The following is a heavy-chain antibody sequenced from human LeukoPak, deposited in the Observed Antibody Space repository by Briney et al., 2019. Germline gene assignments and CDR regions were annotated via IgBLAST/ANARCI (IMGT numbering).Heavy chain of an antibody. CDR2: IRYDAIDK. CDR1: GFTFSSYG. V-gene: IGHV3-30*02. J-gene: IGHJ4*02. CDR3: TKDYAAFDD. D-gene: IGHD4-17*01. Sequence: PGGSLRLSCAASGFTFSSYGMHWVRQAPGKGLEWVAFIRYDAIDKYYANSVKGRFTISRDNSKNTLSLQMNSLRAEGTAVYYCTKDYAAFDDWGQGTLVTVSS.